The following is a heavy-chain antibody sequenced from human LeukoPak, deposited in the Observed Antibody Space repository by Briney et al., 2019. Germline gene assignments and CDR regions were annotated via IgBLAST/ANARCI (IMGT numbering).Heavy chain of an antibody. V-gene: IGHV3-30-3*01. CDR3: ARDRRTTGANYYYYYYGMDV. CDR2: ISYDGSNK. J-gene: IGHJ6*02. D-gene: IGHD4/OR15-4a*01. Sequence: PGRSLRLSCAASGFTFSSYAMHWVRQAPGKGLEWVAVISYDGSNKYYADSVKGRFTISRDNSKNTLYLQMNSLRAEDTAVYYCARDRRTTGANYYYYYYGMDVWGQGTTVTVSS. CDR1: GFTFSSYA.